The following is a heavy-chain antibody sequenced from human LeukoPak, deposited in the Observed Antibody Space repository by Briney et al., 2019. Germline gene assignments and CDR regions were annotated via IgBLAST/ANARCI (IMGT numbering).Heavy chain of an antibody. Sequence: GGSLRLSCAASGFTLSDYWMNWVRQAPGKGLEWVSSISSSSSYIYYADSVKGRFTISRDNAKNSLYLQMNSLRAEDTAVYYCARDRGVGAPYYFDYWGQGTLVTVSS. J-gene: IGHJ4*02. CDR2: ISSSSSYI. CDR3: ARDRGVGAPYYFDY. V-gene: IGHV3-21*01. CDR1: GFTLSDYW. D-gene: IGHD1-26*01.